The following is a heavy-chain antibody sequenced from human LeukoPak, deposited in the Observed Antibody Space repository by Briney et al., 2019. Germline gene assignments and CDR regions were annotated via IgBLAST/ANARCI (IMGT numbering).Heavy chain of an antibody. D-gene: IGHD1-26*01. CDR3: ASDRGVFSGGYPLHYFDC. J-gene: IGHJ4*02. CDR2: ISSGSSPI. V-gene: IGHV3-48*01. Sequence: GGSLRLSCTASGFTFNIYHMNWVRQAPGKGLEWGSYISSGSSPIYYADSVKGRFTISRDNAKNSLYLEMPSLRAADPAVYYCASDRGVFSGGYPLHYFDCWGQGTLVTVSS. CDR1: GFTFNIYH.